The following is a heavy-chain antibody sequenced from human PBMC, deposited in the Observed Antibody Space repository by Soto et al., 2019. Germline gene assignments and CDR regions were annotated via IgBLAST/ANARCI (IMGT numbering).Heavy chain of an antibody. V-gene: IGHV1-2*02. CDR3: ARLGDHYGSGSRSCDC. Sequence: ASVKVSCKASGYTFTGYYMHWVRQAPGQGLEWMGWINPNSGGTNYAQKFQGRVTMTRDTSISTAYMELSRLRSDDTAVYYCARLGDHYGSGSRSCDCWGQGTLVTV. CDR2: INPNSGGT. D-gene: IGHD3-10*01. J-gene: IGHJ4*02. CDR1: GYTFTGYY.